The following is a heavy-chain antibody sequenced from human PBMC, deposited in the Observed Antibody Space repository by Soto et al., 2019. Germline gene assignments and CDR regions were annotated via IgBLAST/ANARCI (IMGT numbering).Heavy chain of an antibody. J-gene: IGHJ4*02. CDR1: GGSILDSTYY. V-gene: IGHV4-39*02. CDR3: AKDQLYSSGRSDS. D-gene: IGHD6-19*01. Sequence: SETLSLTCTVSGGSILDSTYYWAWIRQSPGKGLEWIGTIFYSGGTFYTPSLKSRVTMSVDTSNNQFSLKLSSVTAADTAVYYCAKDQLYSSGRSDSWGQGTLVTVSS. CDR2: IFYSGGT.